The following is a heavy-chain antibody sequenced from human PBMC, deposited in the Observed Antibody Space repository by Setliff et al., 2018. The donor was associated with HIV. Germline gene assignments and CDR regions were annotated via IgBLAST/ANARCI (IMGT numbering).Heavy chain of an antibody. CDR1: GASISSNT. CDR2: IYNSVTT. J-gene: IGHJ5*02. D-gene: IGHD3-10*01. CDR3: ARHGLLWFGAGYNWFDP. Sequence: PSETLSLTCIVSGASISSNTWSWIRQAPGKGLQWIGFIYNSVTTYYNPSLKSRVTISVDTSKNQFSLKLSSVTAADTAVYYCARHGLLWFGAGYNWFDPWGQGTLVTVSS. V-gene: IGHV4-59*08.